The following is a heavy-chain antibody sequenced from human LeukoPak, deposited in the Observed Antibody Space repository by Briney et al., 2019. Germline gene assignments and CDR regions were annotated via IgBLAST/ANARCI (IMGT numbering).Heavy chain of an antibody. Sequence: PGRSLRLSCAASGFIFDDYAMHWVRQAPGKGLEWVSGISWNSGSIGYADSVKGRFTISRDNAKNSLYLQMNSLRAEDTALYCCAKAKRPYHDAFDIWGQGTMVTVSS. CDR3: AKAKRPYHDAFDI. CDR1: GFIFDDYA. D-gene: IGHD6-25*01. J-gene: IGHJ3*02. V-gene: IGHV3-9*01. CDR2: ISWNSGSI.